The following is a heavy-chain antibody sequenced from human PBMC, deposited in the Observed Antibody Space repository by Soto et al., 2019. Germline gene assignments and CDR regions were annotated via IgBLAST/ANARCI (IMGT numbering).Heavy chain of an antibody. D-gene: IGHD2-15*01. J-gene: IGHJ4*02. V-gene: IGHV3-23*01. CDR1: GFTFSSYA. CDR2: ISGSGGST. CDR3: AKTYSVVVVAAMSSDFDY. Sequence: PGGSLRLSCAASGFTFSSYAMSWVRQAPGKGLEWVSAISGSGGSTYYADSVKGRFTISRDNSKNTLYLQMNSLRAEDTAVYYCAKTYSVVVVAAMSSDFDYWGQGTLVTVSS.